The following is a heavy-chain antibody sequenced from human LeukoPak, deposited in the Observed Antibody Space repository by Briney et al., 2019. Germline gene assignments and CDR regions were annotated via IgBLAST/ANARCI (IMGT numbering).Heavy chain of an antibody. Sequence: GGSLRLSCAASGFTFSSYAMSWLRQAPGKGLEWVSAISGSGGSTYYADFVKGRFTISRDNSKNTLYLQMNSLRAEDTAVYYCAKEGSQSTYYDFWSGYTYYFDYWGQGTLVTVSS. V-gene: IGHV3-23*01. CDR3: AKEGSQSTYYDFWSGYTYYFDY. J-gene: IGHJ4*02. CDR1: GFTFSSYA. D-gene: IGHD3-3*01. CDR2: ISGSGGST.